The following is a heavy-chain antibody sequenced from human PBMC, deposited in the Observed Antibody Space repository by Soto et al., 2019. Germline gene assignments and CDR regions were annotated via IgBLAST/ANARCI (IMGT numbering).Heavy chain of an antibody. J-gene: IGHJ5*02. CDR2: ISGSGFKK. CDR1: GFIFENFG. Sequence: GGSLRLCCAAAGFIFENFGRSWGRQAPGKGLECISSISGSGFKKYYADSVKGRFTISRDNSKSTVYLELNNLSAEDTAVYHCAKNQGIELVPLATVDWFDPWGQGSMVTVYS. D-gene: IGHD2-2*01. V-gene: IGHV3-23*01. CDR3: AKNQGIELVPLATVDWFDP.